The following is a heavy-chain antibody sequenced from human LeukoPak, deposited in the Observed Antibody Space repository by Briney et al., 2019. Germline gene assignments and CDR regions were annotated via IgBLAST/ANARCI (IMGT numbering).Heavy chain of an antibody. CDR1: GGTFSSYA. V-gene: IGHV1-69*13. CDR3: ARDRGFCSGYYHFDY. D-gene: IGHD3-3*01. CDR2: IIPIFGTA. J-gene: IGHJ4*02. Sequence: ASVKVSCKASGGTFSSYAISWVRQAPGQGLEWMGGIIPIFGTANYAQKFQGRVTITADESTSTAYMELSSLRSEDTAVYYCARDRGFCSGYYHFDYWGQGTLVTVSS.